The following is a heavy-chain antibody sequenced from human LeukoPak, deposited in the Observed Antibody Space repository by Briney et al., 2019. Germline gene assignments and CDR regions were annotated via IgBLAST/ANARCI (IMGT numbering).Heavy chain of an antibody. D-gene: IGHD3-3*01. CDR1: GGSISSYY. V-gene: IGHV4-59*01. CDR3: ARARFWSGCGVIPYWFDP. J-gene: IGHJ5*02. Sequence: SETLSLTCTVSGGSISSYYWSWIRQPPGKGLEWIGYIYYSGSTNYNPSLKSRVTISVDTSKNQFSLKLSSVTAADTAVYYCARARFWSGCGVIPYWFDPWGQGTLVTVSS. CDR2: IYYSGST.